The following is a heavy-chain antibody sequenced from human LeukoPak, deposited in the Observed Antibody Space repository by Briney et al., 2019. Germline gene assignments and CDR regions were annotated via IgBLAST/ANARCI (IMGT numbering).Heavy chain of an antibody. J-gene: IGHJ4*02. V-gene: IGHV3-30*18. D-gene: IGHD3-10*01. CDR3: AKDGWFGELTSVSFDY. CDR1: GFTFSSYG. Sequence: QAGRSLRLSCAASGFTFSSYGRHWVRQAPGKGLEWVAVISYDGSNKYYADSVKGRFTISRDNSKNTLYLQMNSLRAEDTAVYYCAKDGWFGELTSVSFDYWGQGTLVTVSS. CDR2: ISYDGSNK.